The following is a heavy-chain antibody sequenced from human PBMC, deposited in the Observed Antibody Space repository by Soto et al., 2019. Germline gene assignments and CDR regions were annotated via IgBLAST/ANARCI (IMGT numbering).Heavy chain of an antibody. V-gene: IGHV1-8*01. D-gene: IGHD2-8*01. CDR1: GYTFTSYD. CDR2: MNPNSGNT. Sequence: ASVKVSCKASGYTFTSYDINWVRQATGQGLEWMGWMNPNSGNTGYAQKFQGRVTMTRNTSISTAYMELSSLRSEDTAVYYCARSAARRGQFRYCTNGVCSGSYYYYYGMDVWGQGTTVTVSS. J-gene: IGHJ6*02. CDR3: ARSAARRGQFRYCTNGVCSGSYYYYYGMDV.